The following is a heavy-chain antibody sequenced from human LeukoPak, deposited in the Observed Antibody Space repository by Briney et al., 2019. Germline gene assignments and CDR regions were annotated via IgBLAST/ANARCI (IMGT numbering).Heavy chain of an antibody. J-gene: IGHJ4*02. V-gene: IGHV3-21*01. CDR2: ISSSSSYI. Sequence: PGRSLRLSCAASGFTFSSYSMNWVRQAPGKGLEWVSSISSSSSYIYYADSVKGRFTISRDNAKNSLYLQMNSLRAEDTAVYYCARVNPTGDFDYWGQGTLVTVSS. D-gene: IGHD7-27*01. CDR3: ARVNPTGDFDY. CDR1: GFTFSSYS.